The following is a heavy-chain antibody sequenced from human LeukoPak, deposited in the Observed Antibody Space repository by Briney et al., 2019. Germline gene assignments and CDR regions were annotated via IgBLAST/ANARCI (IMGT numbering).Heavy chain of an antibody. CDR1: GFTFSSYS. V-gene: IGHV3-21*01. D-gene: IGHD3-22*01. Sequence: GGSLRLSCAASGFTFSSYSMNWVRQAPGKGLEWVSSISSSSSYIYYADSVKGRFTISRDNAKNSLYLQMNSLRAEDTAVYYCARGQPGKISMIVVITPPAFDYWGQGTLVTVSS. CDR2: ISSSSSYI. J-gene: IGHJ4*02. CDR3: ARGQPGKISMIVVITPPAFDY.